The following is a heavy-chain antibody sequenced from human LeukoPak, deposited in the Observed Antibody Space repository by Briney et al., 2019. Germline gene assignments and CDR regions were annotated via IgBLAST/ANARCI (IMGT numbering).Heavy chain of an antibody. CDR2: TYYRSKWHN. CDR1: GDSVSNKNTA. Sequence: SQTLSLTCAISGDSVSNKNTAWNWIRQSPSRGLEWLGRTYYRSKWHNTYAASVKSRITINPDTSKNQFSLQLNSVTPEDTAVYYCARGKWNHYGMDVWGQGTTVTVSS. CDR3: ARGKWNHYGMDV. J-gene: IGHJ6*02. V-gene: IGHV6-1*01. D-gene: IGHD1-1*01.